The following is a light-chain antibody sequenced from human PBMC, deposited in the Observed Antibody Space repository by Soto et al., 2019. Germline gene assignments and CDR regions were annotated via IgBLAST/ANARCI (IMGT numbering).Light chain of an antibody. CDR1: SSNIGKNY. V-gene: IGLV1-51*01. J-gene: IGLJ1*01. Sequence: TQPPSVSASPGQKVTITCFGSSSNIGKNYVSWYQQLPGTAPKLLIYDNNKRPSGIADRFSGSKSGTSATLGITGLQTGDEADYYCATWDSSLSAYVFGTGTRSPS. CDR2: DNN. CDR3: ATWDSSLSAYV.